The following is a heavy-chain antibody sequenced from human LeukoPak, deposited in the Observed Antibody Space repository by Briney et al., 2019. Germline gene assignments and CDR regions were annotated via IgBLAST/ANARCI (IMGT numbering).Heavy chain of an antibody. Sequence: SVKVSCKASGGTFSSYAISWVRQAPGQGLEWMGGIIPIFGTANYEQKFQGRVTITADESTSTAYMELSSLRSEDTAVYYCARESYDYYDSSGYYTNDAFDIWGQGTMVTVSS. V-gene: IGHV1-69*01. CDR1: GGTFSSYA. CDR3: ARESYDYYDSSGYYTNDAFDI. J-gene: IGHJ3*02. D-gene: IGHD3-22*01. CDR2: IIPIFGTA.